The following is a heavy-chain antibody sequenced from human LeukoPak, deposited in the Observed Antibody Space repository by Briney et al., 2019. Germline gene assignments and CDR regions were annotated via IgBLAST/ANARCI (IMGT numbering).Heavy chain of an antibody. D-gene: IGHD3-10*01. J-gene: IGHJ4*01. CDR1: GGSISSSSYY. CDR3: ARQSYHGSGSLDY. Sequence: SETLSLTCTVSGGSISSSSYYWGWIRQPPGKGLEWIGSIYYSGSTYYNPSLKSRVTISVDTSKNQFSLKLSSVTAADTAVDYCARQSYHGSGSLDYWGQGTLVTGSS. V-gene: IGHV4-39*01. CDR2: IYYSGST.